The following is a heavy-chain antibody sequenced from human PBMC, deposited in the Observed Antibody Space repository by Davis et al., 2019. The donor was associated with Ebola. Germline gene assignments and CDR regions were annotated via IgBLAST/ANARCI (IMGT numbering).Heavy chain of an antibody. V-gene: IGHV3-15*01. J-gene: IGHJ4*02. CDR3: TTEPRLWFGELLYRFLGIDY. CDR1: GFTFRSYA. CDR2: IKSKTDGGTT. D-gene: IGHD3-10*01. Sequence: GESLKISCAASGFTFRSYAMNWVRQAPGKGLEWVCRIKSKTDGGTTDYAAPVKGRFTISREDSKNTLYLQMNSLKTEDTAVYYCTTEPRLWFGELLYRFLGIDYWGQGTLVTVSS.